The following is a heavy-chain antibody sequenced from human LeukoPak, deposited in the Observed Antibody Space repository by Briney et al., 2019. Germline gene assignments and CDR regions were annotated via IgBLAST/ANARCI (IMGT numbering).Heavy chain of an antibody. J-gene: IGHJ4*02. D-gene: IGHD2-2*01. CDR2: ISSSSSYI. Sequence: GGSLRLSCAASGFTFSSCSMNWVRQAPGKGLEWVSSISSSSSYIYYADSVKGRFTISRDNAKNSLYLQMNSLRAEDTAVYYCARDMGTGYCSSPSCYAFDYWGQGTLVTVSS. CDR3: ARDMGTGYCSSPSCYAFDY. CDR1: GFTFSSCS. V-gene: IGHV3-21*01.